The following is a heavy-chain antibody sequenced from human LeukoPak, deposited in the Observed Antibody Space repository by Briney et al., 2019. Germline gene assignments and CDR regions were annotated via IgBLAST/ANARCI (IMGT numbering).Heavy chain of an antibody. D-gene: IGHD2-2*01. CDR3: AKGRSASCTSCFNY. CDR2: ISGSGGST. V-gene: IGHV3-23*01. J-gene: IGHJ4*02. Sequence: GGSLRLSCAASGFTFSSYAMSWVRQAPGKGLEWVSAISGSGGSTYYADSVKGRFTISRDNSKYTLHLQLNSLIAEDTAVYYCAKGRSASCTSCFNYWGQGTLVTVSS. CDR1: GFTFSSYA.